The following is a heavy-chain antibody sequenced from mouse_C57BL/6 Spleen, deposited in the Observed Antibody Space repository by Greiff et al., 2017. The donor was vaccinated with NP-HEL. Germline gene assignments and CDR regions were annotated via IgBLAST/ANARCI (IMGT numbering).Heavy chain of an antibody. CDR1: GYTFTDYY. V-gene: IGHV1-76*01. Sequence: QVQLQQSGAELVRPGASVKLSCKASGYTFTDYYINWVKQRPGQGLEWIARIYPGSGNTYYNEKFKGKATLTAEKSSSTAYMQLSSLTSEDSAVYFCAREGSGYDYWGKGTTLTVSS. J-gene: IGHJ2*01. D-gene: IGHD3-2*02. CDR3: AREGSGYDY. CDR2: IYPGSGNT.